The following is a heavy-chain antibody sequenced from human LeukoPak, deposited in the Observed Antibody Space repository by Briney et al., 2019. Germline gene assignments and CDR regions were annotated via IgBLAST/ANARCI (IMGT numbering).Heavy chain of an antibody. J-gene: IGHJ4*02. V-gene: IGHV1-8*01. D-gene: IGHD3-22*01. Sequence: ASVKVSCKASGYTFSSYDINWVRQATGQGLEWMGWMNPITGNTGYAQKFQGRITMTRDTSINTAYMEISSLRSEDTAVYYCARLSETPAYYDTHVYFYLGYWGQGTLVTVSS. CDR3: ARLSETPAYYDTHVYFYLGY. CDR2: MNPITGNT. CDR1: GYTFSSYD.